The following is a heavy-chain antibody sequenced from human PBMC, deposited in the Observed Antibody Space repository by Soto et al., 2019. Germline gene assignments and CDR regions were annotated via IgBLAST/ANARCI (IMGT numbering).Heavy chain of an antibody. D-gene: IGHD4-17*01. CDR1: GGSISSYY. V-gene: IGHV4-59*12. J-gene: IGHJ6*02. CDR2: IYYSGST. Sequence: SETLSLTCTVSGGSISSYYWSWIRQPPGKGLEWIGYIYYSGSTNYNPSLKSRVTISVDRSKNQFSLKLSSETAADTAVYYCARAHYGDYGYGMDVWGQGTTVTVSS. CDR3: ARAHYGDYGYGMDV.